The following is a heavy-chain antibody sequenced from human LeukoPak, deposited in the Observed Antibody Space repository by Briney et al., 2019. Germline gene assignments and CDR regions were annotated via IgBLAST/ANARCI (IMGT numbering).Heavy chain of an antibody. J-gene: IGHJ4*02. D-gene: IGHD2-2*01. V-gene: IGHV4-59*08. Sequence: SETLSLTCTVSGGSISNYYWTWIRQPPGKGLQWIGYIYYTGSTNYNPSLKSRVTISVDTSKNQFSLKLSSVTAADTAVYYCARGLGYCSSTSCVLFDYWGQGTLVTVSS. CDR1: GGSISNYY. CDR2: IYYTGST. CDR3: ARGLGYCSSTSCVLFDY.